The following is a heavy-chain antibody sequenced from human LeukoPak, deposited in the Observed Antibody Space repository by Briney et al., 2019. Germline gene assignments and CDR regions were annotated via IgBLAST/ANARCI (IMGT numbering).Heavy chain of an antibody. CDR3: AREHCSSTSCYADY. V-gene: IGHV3-48*03. Sequence: GSLRLSCAASGFTFSSYEMNWVRQAPGKGLEWVSYISSSGSTIYYADSVKGRFTISRDNAKNSLYLQMNSLRAEDTAVYYCAREHCSSTSCYADYWGQGTLVTVSS. D-gene: IGHD2-2*01. CDR2: ISSSGSTI. J-gene: IGHJ4*02. CDR1: GFTFSSYE.